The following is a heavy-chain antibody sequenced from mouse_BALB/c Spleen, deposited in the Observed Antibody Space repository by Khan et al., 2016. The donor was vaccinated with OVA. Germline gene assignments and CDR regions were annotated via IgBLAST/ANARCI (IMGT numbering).Heavy chain of an antibody. CDR2: ISNVGGNT. J-gene: IGHJ4*01. V-gene: IGHV5-12*02. CDR3: ARHGYGKGDAMDL. CDR1: GFTFNDYY. D-gene: IGHD2-1*01. Sequence: EVELVESGGGLVQPGGSLKLSCATSGFTFNDYYMYWFRQTPEKRLEWVAYISNVGGNTYYPDTVKGRFTISRDNARNTLYLQMSRLKSEDSAMEYCARHGYGKGDAMDLWGQGTSVTVSS.